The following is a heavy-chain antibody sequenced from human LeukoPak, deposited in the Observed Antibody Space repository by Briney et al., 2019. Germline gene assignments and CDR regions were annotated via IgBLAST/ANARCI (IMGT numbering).Heavy chain of an antibody. Sequence: SETLSLTCTVSGGSINSYYWSWIRQPAGKGLEWIWRIYSTGGTNYNPSLQSRVTTSIDTSKNQFFLRLTSVTAADTAVYYCARAGYSYLANFFDDWGEGSLVTVSS. CDR2: IYSTGGT. D-gene: IGHD5-18*01. J-gene: IGHJ4*01. CDR3: ARAGYSYLANFFDD. CDR1: GGSINSYY. V-gene: IGHV4-4*07.